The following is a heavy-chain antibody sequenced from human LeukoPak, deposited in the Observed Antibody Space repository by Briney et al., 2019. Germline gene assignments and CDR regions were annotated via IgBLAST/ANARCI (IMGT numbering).Heavy chain of an antibody. J-gene: IGHJ4*02. D-gene: IGHD3-10*01. Sequence: KTSETLSLTCAVYGGSFSGYYWSWIRQHPGKGLEWIGNIYYSGSTHYNPSLKSRITMSVDTSKNQFSLKLSSVTAADTAVYYCARGPGGNFDYWGQGTLVTVSS. CDR3: ARGPGGNFDY. V-gene: IGHV4-34*10. CDR2: IYYSGST. CDR1: GGSFSGYY.